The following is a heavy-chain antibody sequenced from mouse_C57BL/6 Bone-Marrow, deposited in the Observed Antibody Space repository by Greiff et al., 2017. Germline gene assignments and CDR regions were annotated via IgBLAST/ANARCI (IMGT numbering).Heavy chain of an antibody. Sequence: EVKLMESGGGLVQPGGSLKLSCAASGFTFSDYYMYWVRQTPEKRLEWVAYISNGGGSTYYPDNVKGRFTISRDNAKNTLYLHMSRLKSEDTAMYYCARHGRYFDVWCTGTTVTVSS. V-gene: IGHV5-12*01. J-gene: IGHJ1*03. CDR2: ISNGGGST. CDR3: ARHGRYFDV. CDR1: GFTFSDYY.